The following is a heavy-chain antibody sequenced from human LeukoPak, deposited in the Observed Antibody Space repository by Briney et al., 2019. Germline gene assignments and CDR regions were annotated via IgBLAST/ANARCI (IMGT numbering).Heavy chain of an antibody. D-gene: IGHD5-24*01. J-gene: IGHJ4*02. CDR3: AKDLQKRWLQFKSDGGFDY. V-gene: IGHV3-48*03. CDR1: GFTFSSYE. CDR2: ISSSGSTI. Sequence: PGGSLRLSCAASGFTFSSYEMNWVRQAPGKGLEWVSYISSSGSTIYYADSVKGRFTISRDNVKNSLYLQMNSLRAEDTAVYYCAKDLQKRWLQFKSDGGFDYWGQGTLVTVSS.